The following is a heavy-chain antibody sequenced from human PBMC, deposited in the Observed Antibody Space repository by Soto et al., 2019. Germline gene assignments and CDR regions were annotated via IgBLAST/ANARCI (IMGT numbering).Heavy chain of an antibody. CDR1: GYTFTSYG. J-gene: IGHJ6*02. Sequence: ASVKVSCKASGYTFTSYGISWVRQAPGQGLEWMGWISAYNGNTNYAQKLQGRVTMTTDTSTSTAYMELRSLRSDDAAVYYCAAPTEEYYYDSSGYFGVDYYYGMDVWGQGTTVTVSS. CDR3: AAPTEEYYYDSSGYFGVDYYYGMDV. CDR2: ISAYNGNT. V-gene: IGHV1-18*01. D-gene: IGHD3-22*01.